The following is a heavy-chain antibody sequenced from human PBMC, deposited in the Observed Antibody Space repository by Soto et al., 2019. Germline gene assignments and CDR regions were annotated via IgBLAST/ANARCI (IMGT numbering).Heavy chain of an antibody. CDR3: ARTPALSSGLYYYYGMDV. V-gene: IGHV3-13*01. CDR2: IGTACDT. D-gene: IGHD6-13*01. J-gene: IGHJ6*02. Sequence: GGSLRLSCAASGFTFSSCYMHLVRQATGKGLEWVSAIGTACDTYYPGAVKGRFTISRENAKNSLYLQMNSLRAGDTAVYYCARTPALSSGLYYYYGMDVWGQGTTVTVSS. CDR1: GFTFSSCY.